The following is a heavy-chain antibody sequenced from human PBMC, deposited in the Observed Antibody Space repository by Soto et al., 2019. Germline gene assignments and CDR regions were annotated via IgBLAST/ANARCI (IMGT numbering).Heavy chain of an antibody. J-gene: IGHJ5*02. D-gene: IGHD2-21*02. CDR2: IYHSGST. V-gene: IGHV4-4*02. CDR3: ARVVLGTFVAGSTAYNWFDP. CDR1: GGSISSSNW. Sequence: SETLSLTCAVSGGSISSSNWWSWVRQPPGKGLEWIGEIYHSGSTNYNPSPKSRVTISVDKSKNQFSLKLSSVTAADTAVYYCARVVLGTFVAGSTAYNWFDPWGPGTLVTVSS.